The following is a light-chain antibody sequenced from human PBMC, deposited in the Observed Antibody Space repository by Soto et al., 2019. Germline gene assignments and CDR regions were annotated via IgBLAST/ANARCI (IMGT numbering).Light chain of an antibody. CDR2: AAS. Sequence: EIVLTQSPGTLSLSPGERATVSCRASRSVNNNYVAWYQQKSGQAPRLLIFAASSRAPGIPGRFSGSGSGADFTLTITRLEPDDFAVYYCQQYGSSLYTFGQGTKLEIK. CDR1: RSVNNNY. V-gene: IGKV3-20*01. CDR3: QQYGSSLYT. J-gene: IGKJ2*01.